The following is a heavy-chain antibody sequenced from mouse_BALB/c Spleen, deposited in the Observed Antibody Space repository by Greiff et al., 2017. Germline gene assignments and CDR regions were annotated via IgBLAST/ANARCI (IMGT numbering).Heavy chain of an antibody. Sequence: VQLQQSGAELARPGASVKMSCKASGYTFTSYTMHWVKQRPGQGLEWIGYINPSSGYTNYNQKFKDKATLTADKSSSTAYMQLSSLTAEDSAVYYCARGDPYGYYAMDYRGQGTSVTVSS. CDR2: INPSSGYT. CDR3: ARGDPYGYYAMDY. V-gene: IGHV1-4*01. D-gene: IGHD1-2*01. J-gene: IGHJ4*01. CDR1: GYTFTSYT.